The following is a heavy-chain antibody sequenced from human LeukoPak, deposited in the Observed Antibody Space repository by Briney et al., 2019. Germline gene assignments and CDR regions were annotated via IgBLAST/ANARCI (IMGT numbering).Heavy chain of an antibody. V-gene: IGHV4-4*07. CDR3: GRQGYTASYYFLDY. J-gene: IGHJ4*02. CDR1: SGSISSYY. Sequence: PSETLSLTCTVSSGSISSYYWGWVRQPPGKGLEWIGRIYTTGTTQYNPSLKSRVTMSIDTSTNQFSLNLRSMTAADTAVYYCGRQGYTASYYFLDYWSQGTLAAVS. CDR2: IYTTGTT. D-gene: IGHD1-26*01.